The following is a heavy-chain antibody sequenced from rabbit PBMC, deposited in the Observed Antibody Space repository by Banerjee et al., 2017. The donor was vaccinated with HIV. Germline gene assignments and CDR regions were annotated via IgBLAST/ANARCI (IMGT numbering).Heavy chain of an antibody. CDR1: GFTLSKSW. J-gene: IGHJ6*01. D-gene: IGHD7-1*01. Sequence: QEQLEESGGDLVKPGASLTLTCTASGFTLSKSWMTWVRQAPGKGLEWIACMYTGDGTTYYANWAKGRFTISKTSSTTVTLQMTSLTAADTATYFCGRDNSADSGLWGPGTLVTVS. V-gene: IGHV1S45*01. CDR3: GRDNSADSGL. CDR2: MYTGDGTT.